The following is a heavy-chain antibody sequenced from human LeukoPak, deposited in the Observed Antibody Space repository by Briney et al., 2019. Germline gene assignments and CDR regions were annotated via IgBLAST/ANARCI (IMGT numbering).Heavy chain of an antibody. CDR1: GFTFSSYA. D-gene: IGHD3-16*01. J-gene: IGHJ4*02. Sequence: GRSLRLSCAASGFTFSSYAMHWVRQAPGKGLEWVAVISYDGSNKYYADSVKGRFTISRDNSKNTLYLQMNSLRAEDTAVYYCARDAIAGGSYFDYWGQGTLVTVSS. V-gene: IGHV3-30-3*01. CDR3: ARDAIAGGSYFDY. CDR2: ISYDGSNK.